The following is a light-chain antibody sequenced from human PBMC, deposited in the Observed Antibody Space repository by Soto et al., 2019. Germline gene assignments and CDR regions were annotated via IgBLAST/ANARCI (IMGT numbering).Light chain of an antibody. V-gene: IGKV1-5*01. CDR2: DAS. CDR3: QQYNSYSFT. Sequence: DIQMTQSPSTLSASVGDRVTITCRASQSISSWLAWYQQKPGKAPKLLIYDASSLESGVPSRFSGSGSGTEFTLTISNLQPDDFATYYCQQYNSYSFTFGPGTKVDI. CDR1: QSISSW. J-gene: IGKJ3*01.